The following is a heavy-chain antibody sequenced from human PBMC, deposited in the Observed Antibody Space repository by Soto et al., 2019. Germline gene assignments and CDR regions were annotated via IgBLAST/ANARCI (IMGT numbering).Heavy chain of an antibody. CDR3: ARGRYGDY. V-gene: IGHV1-18*01. J-gene: IGHJ4*02. Sequence: GHLVQTRAEVKKPAASVKVCCQGSGYAFTNYGITWVRKAPGQGLEWMGWISAHNGNTNYAQKLQGRVTVTRDTATSTAYMELRSRRYDDTAVYYCARGRYGDYWGQGALVTVSS. D-gene: IGHD1-1*01. CDR2: ISAHNGNT. CDR1: GYAFTNYG.